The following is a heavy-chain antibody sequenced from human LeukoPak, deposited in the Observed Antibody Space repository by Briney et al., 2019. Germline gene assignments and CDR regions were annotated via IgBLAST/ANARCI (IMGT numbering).Heavy chain of an antibody. V-gene: IGHV3-21*01. Sequence: GGSLRLSCAASGFTFSSYSMYWGRQAPGTGLGRVSSISSSSSYIYYVDSVKGRFTISRDNAKNSLYLQMNSLRAEDTAVYYCARKNDGSGSYDYWGQGTLVTVSS. CDR1: GFTFSSYS. CDR2: ISSSSSYI. J-gene: IGHJ4*02. D-gene: IGHD3-10*01. CDR3: ARKNDGSGSYDY.